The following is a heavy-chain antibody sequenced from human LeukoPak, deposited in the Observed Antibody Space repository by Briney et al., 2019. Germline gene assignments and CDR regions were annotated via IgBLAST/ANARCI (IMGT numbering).Heavy chain of an antibody. V-gene: IGHV4-4*07. CDR2: IYVSGST. Sequence: KPSETLSLTCSVSGGSISSSYWSWIRQPAGKGLEWIGRIYVSGSTRYLPSLRSRVTMSIDMSKNQFSLNLSSVTAADTAVYYCARDLAQGYCSSSSCSSPLFDYWGQGILVTVSS. J-gene: IGHJ4*02. D-gene: IGHD2-2*01. CDR1: GGSISSSY. CDR3: ARDLAQGYCSSSSCSSPLFDY.